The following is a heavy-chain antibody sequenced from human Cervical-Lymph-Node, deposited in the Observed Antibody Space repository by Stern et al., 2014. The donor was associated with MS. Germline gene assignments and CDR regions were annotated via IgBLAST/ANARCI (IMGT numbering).Heavy chain of an antibody. V-gene: IGHV1-3*04. CDR3: ARDRYVSSLGAFDY. Sequence: QVQLLESGAEVTKPGASVKISCKTSGYMFTSYAMHWVRQAPGQRLEWMGWINTDNGDTKYAQNLQGRISITRDTSARTVYMELRSLTSEDTAVYFCARDRYVSSLGAFDYWGQGTLVTVTS. D-gene: IGHD3-16*02. CDR2: INTDNGDT. CDR1: GYMFTSYA. J-gene: IGHJ4*02.